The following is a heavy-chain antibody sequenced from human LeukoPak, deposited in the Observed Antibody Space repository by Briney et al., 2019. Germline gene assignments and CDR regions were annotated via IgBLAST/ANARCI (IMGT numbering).Heavy chain of an antibody. CDR1: GYTFSGYY. J-gene: IGHJ5*02. D-gene: IGHD2-15*01. Sequence: ASVKVSCKASGYTFSGYYMHWVRQAPGQGLEWMGWINPNSGGTDYAQKFQGRVTVTSDTSITTAYMELSSLRSDDTAVYYCARSGGRSQHWFDPWGQGTLVTVSS. V-gene: IGHV1-2*02. CDR3: ARSGGRSQHWFDP. CDR2: INPNSGGT.